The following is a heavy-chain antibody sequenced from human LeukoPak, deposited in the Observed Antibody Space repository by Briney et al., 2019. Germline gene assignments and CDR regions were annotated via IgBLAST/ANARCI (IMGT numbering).Heavy chain of an antibody. Sequence: SVKVSCKASGGTFSSYAISWVRQAPGQGLEWMGGIIPIFGTANYAQKFQGRVTITTDESTSTAYMELSSLRSEDTAVHYCARATYDFWSGYYRDDYWGQGTLVTVSS. CDR3: ARATYDFWSGYYRDDY. D-gene: IGHD3-3*01. J-gene: IGHJ4*02. CDR2: IIPIFGTA. V-gene: IGHV1-69*05. CDR1: GGTFSSYA.